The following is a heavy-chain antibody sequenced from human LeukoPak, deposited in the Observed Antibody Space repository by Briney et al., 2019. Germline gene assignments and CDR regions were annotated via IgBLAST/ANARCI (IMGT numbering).Heavy chain of an antibody. J-gene: IGHJ4*02. CDR2: IYNSGIT. Sequence: GGSLRLSCAASGFTISNNYMTWVRQPPGKGLEWVSTIYNSGITSYADSVKGRFTISRDNSKNTLYLQMNSLRAEDTAVYYCAGGAVANFDYWGQGTLVTVSS. CDR3: AGGAVANFDY. CDR1: GFTISNNY. D-gene: IGHD6-19*01. V-gene: IGHV3-66*02.